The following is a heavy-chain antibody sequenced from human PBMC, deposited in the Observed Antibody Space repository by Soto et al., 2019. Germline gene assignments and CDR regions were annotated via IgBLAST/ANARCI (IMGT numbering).Heavy chain of an antibody. J-gene: IGHJ6*03. V-gene: IGHV3-30*03. Sequence: GGSLRLSCAASGFTFSSYGMHWVRQAPGKGLEWVAVISYDGSNKYYADSVKGRFTISRDNSKNTLYLQMNSLRAEDTAVYYCATLQPTTVTTWVGSYYYYMDVWGKGTTVTVSS. CDR3: ATLQPTTVTTWVGSYYYYMDV. D-gene: IGHD4-17*01. CDR2: ISYDGSNK. CDR1: GFTFSSYG.